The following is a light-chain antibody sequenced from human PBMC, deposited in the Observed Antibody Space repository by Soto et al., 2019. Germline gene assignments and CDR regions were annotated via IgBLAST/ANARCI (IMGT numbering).Light chain of an antibody. V-gene: IGKV1-5*01. J-gene: IGKJ1*01. CDR2: DAS. Sequence: DIQMTQSPSTLSASVGDRVTITCRASHTIGSSLAWYQQKPGKAPNLLISDASSLERGVPSRFSGSGSGTEFTLTISSLQPDDLATYYCQQYNGYSRTFGQGTKVEIK. CDR1: HTIGSS. CDR3: QQYNGYSRT.